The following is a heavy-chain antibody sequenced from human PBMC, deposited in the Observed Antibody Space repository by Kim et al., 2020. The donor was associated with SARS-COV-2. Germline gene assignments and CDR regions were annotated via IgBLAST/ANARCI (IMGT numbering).Heavy chain of an antibody. V-gene: IGHV3-15*01. CDR3: TTDTPILRFLEWLFA. Sequence: GGSLRLSCAASGFTFSNAWMSWVRQAPGKGLEWVGRIKSKTDGGTTDYAAPVKGRFTISRDDSKNTLYLQMNSLKTEDTAVYYCTTDTPILRFLEWLFAWGQGTLVTVSS. D-gene: IGHD3-3*01. CDR1: GFTFSNAW. CDR2: IKSKTDGGTT. J-gene: IGHJ5*02.